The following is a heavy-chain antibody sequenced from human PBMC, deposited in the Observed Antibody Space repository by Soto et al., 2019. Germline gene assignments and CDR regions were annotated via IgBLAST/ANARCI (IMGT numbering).Heavy chain of an antibody. Sequence: GESLKISCKGSGYSFTGYWITWVRQMPGKGLEWMGKIDPSDSYTDYSPSFQGHVTISRDDSKSIAYLQMNSLKTEDTAVYYCTRFLDTAMAALFGYWGQGTLVTVSS. D-gene: IGHD5-18*01. CDR1: GYSFTGYW. CDR2: IDPSDSYT. CDR3: TRFLDTAMAALFGY. V-gene: IGHV5-10-1*01. J-gene: IGHJ4*02.